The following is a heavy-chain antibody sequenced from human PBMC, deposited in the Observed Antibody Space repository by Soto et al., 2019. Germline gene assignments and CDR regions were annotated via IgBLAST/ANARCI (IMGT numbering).Heavy chain of an antibody. CDR3: TTAASWFGEFYYYYGMDV. D-gene: IGHD3-10*01. CDR1: GFTFSNAW. Sequence: GGSLRLSCAASGFTFSNAWMNWVRQAPGKGLEWVGRIKSKTDGGTTDYAAPVKCRFTISIDDSKNTLYLQMNSLKTEDTAVYYCTTAASWFGEFYYYYGMDVWGQGTTVTVSS. CDR2: IKSKTDGGTT. J-gene: IGHJ6*02. V-gene: IGHV3-15*07.